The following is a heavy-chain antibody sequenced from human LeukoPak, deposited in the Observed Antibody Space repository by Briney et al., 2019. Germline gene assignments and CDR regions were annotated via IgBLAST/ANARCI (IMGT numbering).Heavy chain of an antibody. CDR2: ISGSGAST. D-gene: IGHD1-26*01. CDR1: GFTFTNCA. Sequence: GGSLRLSCAASGFTFTNCATTWVRQAPGKGLEWVSSISGSGASTYYADSVKGRFTISRDNSKNTVYLQMNSLSVEDTAVYYCAKDQSRVGASDPFDSWGQGTLVTVSS. J-gene: IGHJ5*01. CDR3: AKDQSRVGASDPFDS. V-gene: IGHV3-23*01.